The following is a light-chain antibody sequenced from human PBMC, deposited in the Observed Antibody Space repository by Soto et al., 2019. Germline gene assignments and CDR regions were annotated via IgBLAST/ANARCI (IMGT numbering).Light chain of an antibody. CDR1: QSVSNNY. Sequence: EIVLTQSPGTLSLSPGERATLSCRASQSVSNNYLAWYQQKPGQAPRLLIYDASNRATGIPARFSGSGSGTDFTLTISSLEPEDFAVYYCQQRSNWPPVFGGGTKVDIK. V-gene: IGKV3-11*01. CDR3: QQRSNWPPV. CDR2: DAS. J-gene: IGKJ4*01.